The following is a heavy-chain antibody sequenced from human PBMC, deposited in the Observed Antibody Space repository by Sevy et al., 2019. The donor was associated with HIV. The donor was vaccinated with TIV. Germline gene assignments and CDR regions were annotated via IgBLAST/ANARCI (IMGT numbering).Heavy chain of an antibody. CDR2: ISSSSYI. CDR1: GFTFSSYS. J-gene: IGHJ3*02. V-gene: IGHV3-21*01. CDR3: ARDMSFLRDIVVVVAATLDAFDI. D-gene: IGHD2-15*01. Sequence: GGSLRLSCAASGFTFSSYSMNWVRQAPGKGLEWVSSISSSSYIYYADAVKGRFTISRDNAKNSLYLQMNSLRAEDTAVYYCARDMSFLRDIVVVVAATLDAFDIWGQGTMVTV.